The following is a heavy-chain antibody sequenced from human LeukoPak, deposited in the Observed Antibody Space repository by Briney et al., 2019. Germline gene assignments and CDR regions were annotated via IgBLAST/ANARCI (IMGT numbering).Heavy chain of an antibody. J-gene: IGHJ5*02. CDR3: ARVVGATPLPWFDP. CDR2: INHSGST. V-gene: IGHV4-34*01. D-gene: IGHD1-26*01. Sequence: PSETLSLTCAVYGGSFSGYYWSWIRQPPGKGLEWIGEINHSGSTNYNPSLKSRVTISVDTSKNQFSLKLSSVTAADTAVYYCARVVGATPLPWFDPWGQGTLVTVSS. CDR1: GGSFSGYY.